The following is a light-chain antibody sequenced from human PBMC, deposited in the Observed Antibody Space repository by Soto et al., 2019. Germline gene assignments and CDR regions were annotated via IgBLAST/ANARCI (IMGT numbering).Light chain of an antibody. CDR1: QSVSSSY. J-gene: IGKJ5*01. CDR3: QQYGSSRIT. V-gene: IGKV3-20*01. Sequence: EIVFTHSPGTLSLSPGERATLSCRASQSVSSSYLAWYQQKPGQAPRLLIYGASGRATGIPDRFSGSGSGTDFTLTISRLEPEDFAVYYCQQYGSSRITFGQGTRLEIK. CDR2: GAS.